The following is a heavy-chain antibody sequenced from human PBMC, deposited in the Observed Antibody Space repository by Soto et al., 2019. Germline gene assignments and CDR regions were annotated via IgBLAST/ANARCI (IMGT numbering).Heavy chain of an antibody. J-gene: IGHJ2*01. D-gene: IGHD2-15*01. Sequence: QVQLVQSGAEEKKPGASVKVSCKASGYTFTGYAMHWVRQAPGQSLEWMGWINAGNGNTKYSQKFQDRVTISRDTSASTAYMELSSLSSEETAVDYCARAVVVAARLDLWGRGTLVTVSS. CDR3: ARAVVVAARLDL. CDR2: INAGNGNT. CDR1: GYTFTGYA. V-gene: IGHV1-3*05.